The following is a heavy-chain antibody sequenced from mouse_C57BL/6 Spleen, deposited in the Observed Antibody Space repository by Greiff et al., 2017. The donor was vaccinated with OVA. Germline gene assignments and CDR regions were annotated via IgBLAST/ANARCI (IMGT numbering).Heavy chain of an antibody. V-gene: IGHV14-4*01. CDR1: GFNIKDDY. CDR2: IDPENGDT. CDR3: TRRTDYAMDY. Sequence: EVQLKQSGAELVRPGASVKLSCTASGFNIKDDYMHWVKQRPEQGLEWIGWIDPENGDTEYASKFQGKATITADTSSNTAYLQLSSLTSEDTAVYYCTRRTDYAMDYWGQGTSVTVSS. J-gene: IGHJ4*01.